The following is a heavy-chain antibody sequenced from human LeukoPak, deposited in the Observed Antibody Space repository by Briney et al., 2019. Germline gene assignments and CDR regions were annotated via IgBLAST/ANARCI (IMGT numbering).Heavy chain of an antibody. CDR2: IYTSGST. CDR1: GVSISSGSYY. CDR3: ARDEGPDCSSTSCYPYYYYYMDV. V-gene: IGHV4-61*02. Sequence: SETLSLTCTVSGVSISSGSYYWGWIRQPAGQGLEWIGRIYTSGSTNYNPSLQRRVTISVDTSKNQFSLKLSSVTAADTAVYYCARDEGPDCSSTSCYPYYYYYMDVWGKGTTVTVSS. D-gene: IGHD2-2*01. J-gene: IGHJ6*03.